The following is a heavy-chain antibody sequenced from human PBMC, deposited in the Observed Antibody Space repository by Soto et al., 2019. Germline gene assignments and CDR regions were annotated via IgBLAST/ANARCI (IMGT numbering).Heavy chain of an antibody. CDR3: ARKVFFCDF. V-gene: IGHV1-18*01. Sequence: QVQLLQSGPEVTKPGASVKVSCKTSGYNFTDFSITWVRQAPGQGLEWMGWISPYYGNTKYAEKFQDRVTMTADTSTNTVYLELRTLRSGDTAIYYCARKVFFCDFWGQGALVTVSS. CDR2: ISPYYGNT. J-gene: IGHJ4*02. CDR1: GYNFTDFS. D-gene: IGHD3-3*01.